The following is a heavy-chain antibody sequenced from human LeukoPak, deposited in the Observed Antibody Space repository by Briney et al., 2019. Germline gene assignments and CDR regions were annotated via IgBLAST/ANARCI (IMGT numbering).Heavy chain of an antibody. J-gene: IGHJ4*02. V-gene: IGHV3-48*01. CDR1: GFTFSSYS. CDR3: AREDLRVVDY. D-gene: IGHD3-3*01. Sequence: GGSLRLSCAASGFTFSSYSMNQVRQAPGKGLEWVSYISSSSSTIYYADSVKGRFTISRDNAKNSLYLQMNSLRAEDTAVYYCAREDLRVVDYWGQGTLVTVSS. CDR2: ISSSSSTI.